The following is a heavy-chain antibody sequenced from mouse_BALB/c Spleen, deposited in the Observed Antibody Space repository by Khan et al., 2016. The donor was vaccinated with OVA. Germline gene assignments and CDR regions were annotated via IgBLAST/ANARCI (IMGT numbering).Heavy chain of an antibody. CDR3: GREWRAWFPY. CDR1: GYTFTDYN. V-gene: IGHV1-77*01. J-gene: IGHJ3*01. CDR2: IYPGSNNT. Sequence: QVQLKQSGAELARPGASVKLSCKASGYTFTDYNIHWVKQRTGQGLEWIGEIYPGSNNTYYNEKFKGKATLTADKSSSTAYMQLSSLTSEDSAVYFGGREWRAWFPYWGQGTLVTVSA.